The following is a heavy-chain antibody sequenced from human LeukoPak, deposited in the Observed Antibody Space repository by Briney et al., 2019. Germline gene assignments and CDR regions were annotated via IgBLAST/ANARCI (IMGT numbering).Heavy chain of an antibody. CDR1: GGSISSYY. J-gene: IGHJ4*02. CDR2: IYTSGST. Sequence: SETLSLTCTLSGGSISSYYWSWIRRPAGKGLEWIGRIYTSGSTNYNPSLKSRVTMSVDTSKNQFSLKLSSVTAADTAVYYCARVSSAMGFDYWGQGTLVTVSS. CDR3: ARVSSAMGFDY. V-gene: IGHV4-4*07. D-gene: IGHD5-18*01.